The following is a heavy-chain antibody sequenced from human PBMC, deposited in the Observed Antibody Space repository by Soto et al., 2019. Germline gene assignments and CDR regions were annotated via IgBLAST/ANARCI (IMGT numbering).Heavy chain of an antibody. CDR3: ASRGDYVVFDY. D-gene: IGHD4-17*01. V-gene: IGHV3-7*03. Sequence: GGSLRLSCAASEFTLTNYWMTWVRQAPGKGLEWVANINQDGSDKYYVDSVKGRFTISRDNAKNSLYLQMNSLRAEDTAVYYCASRGDYVVFDYWGQGTLVTVSS. CDR2: INQDGSDK. CDR1: EFTLTNYW. J-gene: IGHJ4*02.